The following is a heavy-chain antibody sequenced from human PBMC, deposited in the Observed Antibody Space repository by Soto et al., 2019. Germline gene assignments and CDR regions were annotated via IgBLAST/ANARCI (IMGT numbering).Heavy chain of an antibody. V-gene: IGHV4-59*01. D-gene: IGHD6-13*01. CDR3: ARGWAAAGTWDDAFDI. CDR1: GGSISSYY. CDR2: IYYSGST. Sequence: WETLSLTGTVSGGSISSYYWSWIRQPPGKGLEWIGYIYYSGSTNYNPSLKSRVTISVDTSKNQFSLKLSSVTAADTAVYYCARGWAAAGTWDDAFDIWGQGTMVTVSS. J-gene: IGHJ3*02.